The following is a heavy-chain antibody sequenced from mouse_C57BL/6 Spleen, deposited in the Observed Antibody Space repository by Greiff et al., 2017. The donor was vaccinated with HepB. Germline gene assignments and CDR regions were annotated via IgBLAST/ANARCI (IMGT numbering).Heavy chain of an antibody. CDR1: GFSLTSYG. D-gene: IGHD2-5*01. J-gene: IGHJ1*03. CDR3: ARNSYSNLHWYFDV. CDR2: IWSGGST. Sequence: VKLVESGPGLVQPSQSLSITCTVSGFSLTSYGVHWVRQSPGKGLEWLGVIWSGGSTDYNAAFISRLSISKDNSKSQVFFKMNRLQADDTAIYYCARNSYSNLHWYFDVWGTGTTVTVSS. V-gene: IGHV2-2*01.